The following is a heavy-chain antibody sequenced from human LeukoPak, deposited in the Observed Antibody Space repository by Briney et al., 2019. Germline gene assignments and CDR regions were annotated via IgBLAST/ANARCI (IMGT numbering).Heavy chain of an antibody. CDR2: VNTDGDTT. CDR1: TFIFSDYW. CDR3: ARTRGNAFDI. D-gene: IGHD3-10*01. J-gene: IGHJ3*02. Sequence: GGSLRLSCAASTFIFSDYWMHWVRQVPGKGLVWVSRVNTDGDTTRYADPVRGRFTISRDNAKNTLYLHMHNLRAEDTAIYYCARTRGNAFDIWGQGTMVTVSS. V-gene: IGHV3-74*01.